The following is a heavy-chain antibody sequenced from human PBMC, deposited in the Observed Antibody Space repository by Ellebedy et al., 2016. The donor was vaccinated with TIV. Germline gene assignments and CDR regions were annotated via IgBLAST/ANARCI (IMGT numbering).Heavy chain of an antibody. V-gene: IGHV4-59*01. CDR1: GGSISSYY. CDR3: ASRAIFGMGIDAFDI. J-gene: IGHJ3*02. CDR2: IYYSGST. D-gene: IGHD3-3*01. Sequence: SETLSLXXTVSGGSISSYYWSWIRQPPRKGLEWIGYIYYSGSTNYNPSLKSRVTISVDTSKNQFSLKLSSVTAADTAVYYCASRAIFGMGIDAFDIWGQGTMVTVSS.